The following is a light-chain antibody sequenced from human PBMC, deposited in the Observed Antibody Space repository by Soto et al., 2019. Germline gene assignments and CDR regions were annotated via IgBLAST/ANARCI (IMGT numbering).Light chain of an antibody. CDR2: EVS. Sequence: QSVLTQPPSASGSPGQSVTISCTGTSSDVGGYNYVSWYQQHPGEAPKLMIYEVSKRPSGVPDRFSGSKSGTSASLAISGLRSEDEAEYYCATWDDSLSAVVFGGGTK. J-gene: IGLJ2*01. CDR1: SSDVGGYNY. CDR3: ATWDDSLSAVV. V-gene: IGLV2-8*01.